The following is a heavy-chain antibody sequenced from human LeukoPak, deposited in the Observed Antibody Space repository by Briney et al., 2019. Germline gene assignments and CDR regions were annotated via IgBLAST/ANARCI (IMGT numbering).Heavy chain of an antibody. D-gene: IGHD7-27*01. J-gene: IGHJ4*02. CDR1: DVSISSSY. V-gene: IGHV4-59*01. CDR2: ISYTGST. Sequence: SETLSLTCSVSDVSISSSYWSWIRQPPGKGLEWIGYISYTGSTHYNPSLKSRLTISVDKAKNQFSLKLSSVTAADTAVYYCAREARNWGFDYWGQGTLVTVSS. CDR3: AREARNWGFDY.